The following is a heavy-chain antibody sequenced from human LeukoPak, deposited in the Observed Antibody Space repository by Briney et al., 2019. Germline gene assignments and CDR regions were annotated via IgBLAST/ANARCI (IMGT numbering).Heavy chain of an antibody. V-gene: IGHV4-39*01. Sequence: PSETLSLTCTVSGGXISSSSYYWGWIRQPPGKGLEWIGSIYYSGSTYYNPSLKSRVTISVDTSKNQFSLKLSSVTAADTAVYYCARHRTGGSYGENDAFDIWGQGTMVTVSS. J-gene: IGHJ3*02. CDR1: GGXISSSSYY. D-gene: IGHD1-26*01. CDR3: ARHRTGGSYGENDAFDI. CDR2: IYYSGST.